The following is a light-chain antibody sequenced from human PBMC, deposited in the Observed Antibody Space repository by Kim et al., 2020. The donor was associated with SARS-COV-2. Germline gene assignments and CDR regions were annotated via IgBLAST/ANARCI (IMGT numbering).Light chain of an antibody. CDR1: QNVLYNSNNRNY. CDR3: QQYDTIPLT. J-gene: IGKJ4*01. CDR2: WAS. Sequence: EIVMTQSPDSLAVSLGERATINCKSSQNVLYNSNNRNYLAWFQQKPGQPPKLLIYWASTRESGVPDRFSGSGSGTDSTLTISSVQAEDVAVYYCQQYDTIPLTFGGGTKVEIK. V-gene: IGKV4-1*01.